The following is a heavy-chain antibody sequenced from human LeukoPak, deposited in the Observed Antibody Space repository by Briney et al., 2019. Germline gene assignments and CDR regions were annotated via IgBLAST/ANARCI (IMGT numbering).Heavy chain of an antibody. J-gene: IGHJ4*02. V-gene: IGHV1-8*01. CDR2: MNPNSGNT. D-gene: IGHD2-8*02. CDR3: ARFDCTGGGFRNDY. CDR1: GYTFTSND. Sequence: ASVTVSFTASGYTFTSNDMNWVRQGPGHGIEWMGWMNPNSGNTGYSQKFQGRVTMTRDTSISTAYMELINLSSEDTGVYFCARFDCTGGGFRNDYWGQGTLVTVSS.